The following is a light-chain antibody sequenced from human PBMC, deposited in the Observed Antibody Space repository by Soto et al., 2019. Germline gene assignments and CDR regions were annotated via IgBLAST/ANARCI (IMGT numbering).Light chain of an antibody. V-gene: IGKV3-11*01. CDR1: QRVSSH. Sequence: EIVLTQSPATLSLSPGERATVSCRASQRVSSHLAWYQQKRGQAPRLLIYDASSRATGIPARFSGSGSGTDFTLTIRSLEPEDFAVYYCQQYDTSPPLYTFGQGTKLEIK. CDR3: QQYDTSPPLYT. CDR2: DAS. J-gene: IGKJ2*01.